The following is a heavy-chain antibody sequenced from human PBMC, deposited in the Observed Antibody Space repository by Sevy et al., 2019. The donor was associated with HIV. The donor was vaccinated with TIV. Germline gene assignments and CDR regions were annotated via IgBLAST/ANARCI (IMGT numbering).Heavy chain of an antibody. Sequence: ASVKVSCKASGYTFTGYYMHWVRQAPGQGLECMGRINPNSGGTNYAQKFQGRVTMTRDTSISTAYMELSRLRSDDTAVYYCARDHSPYYYGSGSNGMDVWGQGTTVTVSS. V-gene: IGHV1-2*06. CDR1: GYTFTGYY. CDR2: INPNSGGT. D-gene: IGHD3-10*01. CDR3: ARDHSPYYYGSGSNGMDV. J-gene: IGHJ6*02.